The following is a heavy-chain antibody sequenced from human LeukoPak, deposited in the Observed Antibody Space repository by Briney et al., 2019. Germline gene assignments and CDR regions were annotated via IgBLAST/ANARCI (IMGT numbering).Heavy chain of an antibody. V-gene: IGHV3-53*01. Sequence: PGGFLRLSCAASEFTVSSNYMSWVRQAPGKGLEWVSVIYSGGSTYYADSVKGRFTISRDNSKNTLYLQMNSLRAEDAAVYYCATHGSGSTLYYYYMDVWGKGTTVTVSS. CDR1: EFTVSSNY. CDR2: IYSGGST. CDR3: ATHGSGSTLYYYYMDV. J-gene: IGHJ6*03. D-gene: IGHD3-10*01.